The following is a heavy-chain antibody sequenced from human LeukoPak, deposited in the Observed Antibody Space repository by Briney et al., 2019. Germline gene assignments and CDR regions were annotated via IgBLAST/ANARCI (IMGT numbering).Heavy chain of an antibody. CDR1: GFTFSSYG. CDR2: IWYDGSSK. V-gene: IGHV3-33*01. CDR3: ASDYYDSSGYYRGPDY. D-gene: IGHD3-22*01. Sequence: GGSLRLSCAASGFTFSSYGMHWVRQAPGKGLEWVAVIWYDGSSKYYADSVKGRFTISRDNSKNTLYLQMNSLRAEDTAVYYSASDYYDSSGYYRGPDYWGQGTLVTVSS. J-gene: IGHJ4*02.